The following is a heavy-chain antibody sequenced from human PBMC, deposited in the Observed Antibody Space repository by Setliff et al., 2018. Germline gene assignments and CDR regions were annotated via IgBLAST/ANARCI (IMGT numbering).Heavy chain of an antibody. J-gene: IGHJ4*02. D-gene: IGHD2-21*02. CDR2: IYASGST. CDR1: GGSISSYY. V-gene: IGHV4-4*08. CDR3: ARGFDVCGGGACYKDGPYYLGY. Sequence: SETLSLTCTVSGGSISSYYWSWIRQPPGKGLEWIGYIYASGSTNYNPSLKSRVTLSVDTSKNQFSLKVSSVTAADTAVYYCARGFDVCGGGACYKDGPYYLGYGGLGALVTVSS.